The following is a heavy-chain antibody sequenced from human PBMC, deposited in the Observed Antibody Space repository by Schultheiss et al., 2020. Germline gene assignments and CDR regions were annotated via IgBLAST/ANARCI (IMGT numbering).Heavy chain of an antibody. J-gene: IGHJ4*02. CDR1: GGSISTYY. CDR2: IYYSGST. D-gene: IGHD7-27*01. Sequence: SQTLSRTCTVSGGSISTYYGSWIRQPPGKGLEWIGYIYYSGSTNYNPSLKSRVTVSVDTSKKQFSLKLTSVTAADTAVYFCARLIGDGDYVDYWGQGTLVTVSS. CDR3: ARLIGDGDYVDY. V-gene: IGHV4-59*01.